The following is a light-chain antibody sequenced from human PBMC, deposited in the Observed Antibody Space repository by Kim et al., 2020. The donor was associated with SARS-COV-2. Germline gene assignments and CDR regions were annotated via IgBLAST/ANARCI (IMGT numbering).Light chain of an antibody. J-gene: IGLJ1*01. CDR3: QVWDSSSGPYV. CDR2: DDY. CDR1: DTGSKS. V-gene: IGLV3-21*04. Sequence: SYELTQPPSVSVAPGETATITCGTGDTGSKSANWYQQKPGQAPALLIYDDYARPSGIPERFSGSNSGTTATLTISGVEAGEEADYYCQVWDSSSGPYVFGTGTKVTVL.